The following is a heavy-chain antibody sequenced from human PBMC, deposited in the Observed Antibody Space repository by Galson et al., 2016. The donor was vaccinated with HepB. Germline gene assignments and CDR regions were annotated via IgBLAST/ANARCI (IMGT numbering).Heavy chain of an antibody. CDR1: GYTFTSHW. CDR2: IYPGDFDT. D-gene: IGHD5-18*01. J-gene: IGHJ4*02. CDR3: AGLDHRGYKYSYLDY. Sequence: QSGAEVKKPGESLKISCKGSGYTFTSHWIGWVRQMPGKGLEVMGFIYPGDFDTRYSPSFQGQVTISADKSTTNVYLQWSSLKASDTAIYYFAGLDHRGYKYSYLDYCGQGTLVTVSS. V-gene: IGHV5-51*01.